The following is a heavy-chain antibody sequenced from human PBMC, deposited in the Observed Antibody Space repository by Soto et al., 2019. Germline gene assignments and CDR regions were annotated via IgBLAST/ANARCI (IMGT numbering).Heavy chain of an antibody. V-gene: IGHV1-69*13. CDR3: ARDITGSSPFFDY. J-gene: IGHJ4*02. D-gene: IGHD6-6*01. CDR2: IIPIFGTA. Sequence: SVKVSCKASGPTFSSYAISWVRQAPGQGLEWMGGIIPIFGTANYAQKFQGRVTITADESTSTAYMELSSLRSQDTAVYDCARDITGSSPFFDYWHQGTLVTVCS. CDR1: GPTFSSYA.